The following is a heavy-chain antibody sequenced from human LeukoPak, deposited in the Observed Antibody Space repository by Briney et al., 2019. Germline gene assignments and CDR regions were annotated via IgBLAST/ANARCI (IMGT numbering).Heavy chain of an antibody. V-gene: IGHV3-30-3*01. CDR1: GFTFSSHA. CDR3: AREYSGTFDI. Sequence: PGRSLRLSCAASGFTFSSHAMHWVRQAPGKGLEWVAVISYDGSNKYYADSVKGRFTISRDNSKNTLYLQMNSLRAEDTAVYYCAREYSGTFDIWGQGTMVTVSS. CDR2: ISYDGSNK. J-gene: IGHJ3*02. D-gene: IGHD1-26*01.